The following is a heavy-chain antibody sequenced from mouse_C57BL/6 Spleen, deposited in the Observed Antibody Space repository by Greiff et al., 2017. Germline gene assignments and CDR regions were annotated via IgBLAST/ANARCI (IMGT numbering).Heavy chain of an antibody. J-gene: IGHJ1*03. CDR1: GYTFTSYW. D-gene: IGHD2-2*01. V-gene: IGHV1-69*01. CDR3: ARWVTTDFDV. CDR2: IDPSDSYT. Sequence: QVQLKQPGAELVMPGASVKLSCKASGYTFTSYWMHWVKQRPGQGLEWIGEIDPSDSYTNYNQKFKGKSTLTVDKSSSTAYMQLSSLTSEDSAVYYCARWVTTDFDVWGTGTTVTVSS.